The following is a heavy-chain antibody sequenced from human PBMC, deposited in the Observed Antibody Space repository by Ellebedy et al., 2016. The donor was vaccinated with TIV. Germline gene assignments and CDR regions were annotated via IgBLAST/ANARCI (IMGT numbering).Heavy chain of an antibody. Sequence: SETLSLTXTVSGGSISSYYWSWIRQPPGKGLEWIGYIHYSGSTHYNPSLKSRGTISVDTSKNQFSLKLNSVTAADTAVYYCARGVLLVWRSYYFHYYMDVWGKGTTVTVSS. V-gene: IGHV4-59*13. CDR3: ARGVLLVWRSYYFHYYMDV. CDR2: IHYSGST. CDR1: GGSISSYY. J-gene: IGHJ6*03. D-gene: IGHD6-13*01.